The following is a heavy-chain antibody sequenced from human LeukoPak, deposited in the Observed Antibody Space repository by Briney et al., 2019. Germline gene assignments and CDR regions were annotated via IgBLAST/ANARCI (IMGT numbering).Heavy chain of an antibody. D-gene: IGHD4-11*01. CDR2: IIPIFGTA. Sequence: SVKVSCKASGGTFSSYAISWVRQAPGQGLEWMGGIIPIFGTANYAQKFQGRVTITADESTSTAYMELSSLRSEDTAAYYCARAQVDYNNGPGSQGYYSYGMDVWGQGTTVTVSS. J-gene: IGHJ6*02. CDR1: GGTFSSYA. CDR3: ARAQVDYNNGPGSQGYYSYGMDV. V-gene: IGHV1-69*13.